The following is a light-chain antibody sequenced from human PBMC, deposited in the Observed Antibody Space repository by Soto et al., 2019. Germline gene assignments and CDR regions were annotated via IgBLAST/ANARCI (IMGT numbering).Light chain of an antibody. CDR2: AAS. J-gene: IGKJ4*01. V-gene: IGKV1-39*01. CDR3: QQSYSTPLT. Sequence: DIQMTQSPSSLSASVGDRVTITCRASQSSSSYLNWYHQKPGKAPKLLISAASSLQSGVPSRFSGSGSGTDFTLTISSLQPEDFATYYCQQSYSTPLTFGGGTKVELK. CDR1: QSSSSY.